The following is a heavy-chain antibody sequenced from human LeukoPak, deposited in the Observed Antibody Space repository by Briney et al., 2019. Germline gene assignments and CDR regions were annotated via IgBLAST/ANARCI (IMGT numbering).Heavy chain of an antibody. J-gene: IGHJ4*02. CDR2: FYHSGST. V-gene: IGHV4-4*02. D-gene: IGHD3-10*01. CDR3: ATVSAFFYDSGSYYTFDY. Sequence: SGTLSLTCAVSGGSISSSKWWSWVRQPPGKGLEWIGKFYHSGSTNYNPSLKSRVTISVDKSKNQFSLKLSSVTAADTAVYYCATVSAFFYDSGSYYTFDYWGQGTLVTVSS. CDR1: GGSISSSKW.